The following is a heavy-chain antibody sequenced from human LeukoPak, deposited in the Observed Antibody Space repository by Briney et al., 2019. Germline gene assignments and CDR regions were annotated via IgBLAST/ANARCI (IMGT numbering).Heavy chain of an antibody. CDR1: GFTFYGYV. CDR2: ISYDGSNE. CDR3: ARDTLGEGEDANYAVYYFDY. Sequence: GGSLRLSCAASGFTFYGYVMHWVRQAPGKGLEWVAIISYDGSNESYADSVKGRFTIARDNGKNSLDLQMKSLRADDTAFYYCARDTLGEGEDANYAVYYFDYGGQGTVVTVSS. J-gene: IGHJ4*02. D-gene: IGHD4/OR15-4a*01. V-gene: IGHV3-30*04.